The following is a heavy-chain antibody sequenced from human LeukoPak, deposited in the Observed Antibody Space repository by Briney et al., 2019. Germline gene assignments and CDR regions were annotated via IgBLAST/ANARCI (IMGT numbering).Heavy chain of an antibody. CDR2: ISSNGGST. CDR3: ARDQVGLAVAGTGFDY. D-gene: IGHD6-19*01. Sequence: GGSLRLSCAASGFTFSSYAMHWVRPAPGKGLEYVSAISSNGGSTYYANSVKGRFTISRDNSKNTLYLQMGSLRAEDMAVYYCARDQVGLAVAGTGFDYRGQGTLVTVSS. CDR1: GFTFSSYA. V-gene: IGHV3-64*01. J-gene: IGHJ4*02.